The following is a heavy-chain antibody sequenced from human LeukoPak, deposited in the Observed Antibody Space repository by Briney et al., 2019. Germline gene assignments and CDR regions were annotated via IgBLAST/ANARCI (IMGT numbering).Heavy chain of an antibody. V-gene: IGHV3-30*03. CDR1: GFTFSSYG. J-gene: IGHJ4*02. CDR3: ARVQGGGFRTADY. Sequence: GGSLRLSCAASGFTFSSYGMHWVRQAPGKWLEWVAVISYDGSNKYYADSVKGRFTISRDNSKNTLFLQMNSLRDEDTAIYYCARVQGGGFRTADYWGQGTLVAVSS. CDR2: ISYDGSNK. D-gene: IGHD1-14*01.